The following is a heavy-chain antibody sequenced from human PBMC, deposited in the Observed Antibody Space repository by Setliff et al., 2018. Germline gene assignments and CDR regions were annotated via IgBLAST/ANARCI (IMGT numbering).Heavy chain of an antibody. CDR2: IKQDGSEK. V-gene: IGHV3-7*01. CDR1: GFTFSTYW. J-gene: IGHJ4*02. CDR3: ARDPHFDS. Sequence: LSLSCAASGFTFSTYWMSWVRQAPGKGLEWVANIKQDGSEKYYVDSVKGRFSISRDNAKNSLYLQMNSLRAEDTAVYYCARDPHFDSWGQGTLVTVSS.